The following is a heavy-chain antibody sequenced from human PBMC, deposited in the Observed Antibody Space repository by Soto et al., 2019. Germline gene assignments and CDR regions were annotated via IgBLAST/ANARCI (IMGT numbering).Heavy chain of an antibody. J-gene: IGHJ4*02. V-gene: IGHV4-39*01. CDR1: GGYISSGNYY. Sequence: SETLSLTCTVSGGYISSGNYYWGWIRQPPGKGLEWIGSIYYSGTTYYNPSLKSRVTISLDMSKNQFSLKLSSVTAADTAVYYCARRYGGNFDYSGQGTLVTVSS. CDR2: IYYSGTT. CDR3: ARRYGGNFDY. D-gene: IGHD3-16*01.